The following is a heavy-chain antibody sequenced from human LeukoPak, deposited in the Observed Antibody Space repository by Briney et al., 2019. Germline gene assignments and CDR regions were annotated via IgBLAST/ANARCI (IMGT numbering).Heavy chain of an antibody. D-gene: IGHD5-18*01. CDR1: GYTLTELS. CDR3: ARDCGGYSYAQLDY. Sequence: ASVKVSCKVSGYTLTELSMHWVRQAPGQGLEWMGWVNTNTGNPTYAQGLTGRFVFSLDTSVSTAYLQISSLKAEDTAVYYCARDCGGYSYAQLDYWGQGTLVTVSS. J-gene: IGHJ4*02. V-gene: IGHV7-4-1*02. CDR2: VNTNTGNP.